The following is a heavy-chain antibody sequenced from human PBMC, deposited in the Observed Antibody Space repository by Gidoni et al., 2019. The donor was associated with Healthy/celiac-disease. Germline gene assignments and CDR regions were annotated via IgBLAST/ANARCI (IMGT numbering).Heavy chain of an antibody. Sequence: YSGSTYYNPFLKSRVTISVDTSKNQFSLKLSSVTAADTAVYYCARAKKYYDFWSGYYNQYYFDYWGQGTLVTVSS. D-gene: IGHD3-3*01. CDR3: ARAKKYYDFWSGYYNQYYFDY. CDR2: YSGST. V-gene: IGHV4-30-4*01. J-gene: IGHJ4*02.